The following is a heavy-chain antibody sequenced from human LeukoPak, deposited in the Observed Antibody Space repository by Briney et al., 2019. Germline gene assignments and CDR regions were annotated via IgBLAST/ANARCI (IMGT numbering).Heavy chain of an antibody. Sequence: GRSLRLSCAASGFTFSSYGMHWVRQAPGKGLEWVAVISYDGSNKYYADSVKGRFTISRDNSKNTLYLQMNSLRAEDTAVYYCAKDFIAAAGYWDQGTLVTVSS. V-gene: IGHV3-30*18. CDR2: ISYDGSNK. CDR3: AKDFIAAAGY. J-gene: IGHJ4*02. CDR1: GFTFSSYG. D-gene: IGHD6-13*01.